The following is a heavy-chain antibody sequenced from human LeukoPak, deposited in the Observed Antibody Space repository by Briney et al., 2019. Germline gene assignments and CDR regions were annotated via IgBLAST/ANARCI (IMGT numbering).Heavy chain of an antibody. CDR2: ISNDGGGT. V-gene: IGHV3-23*01. D-gene: IGHD3-22*01. J-gene: IGHJ5*02. Sequence: GGSLRLSCAASGFIFNNYVLIWVRQAPGKGLEWVSAISNDGGGTNYADFVKGRFTISRDNSKNTLFLQMNSLRAEDTALYYCAKGSSGYFVDLWGQGTLVTVSS. CDR1: GFIFNNYV. CDR3: AKGSSGYFVDL.